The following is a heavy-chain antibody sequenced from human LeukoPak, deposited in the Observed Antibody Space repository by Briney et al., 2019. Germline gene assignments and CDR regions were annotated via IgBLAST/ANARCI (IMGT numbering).Heavy chain of an antibody. D-gene: IGHD3-22*01. CDR3: ARTIRNPHTYYYDSSGYYYWYFDL. CDR2: IYSSGST. Sequence: SETLSLTCTVSGGSISSGSYYWSWIRQPAGTGLEWIGRIYSSGSTNYNPSLKSRVTISVDTSKNQFSLKLSSVTAVDTAVYYCARTIRNPHTYYYDSSGYYYWYFDLWGRGTLVTVSS. V-gene: IGHV4-61*02. CDR1: GGSISSGSYY. J-gene: IGHJ2*01.